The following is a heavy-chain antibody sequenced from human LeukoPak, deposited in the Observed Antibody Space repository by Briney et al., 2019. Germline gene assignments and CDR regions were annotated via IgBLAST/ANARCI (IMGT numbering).Heavy chain of an antibody. J-gene: IGHJ3*02. D-gene: IGHD6-19*01. V-gene: IGHV4-59*01. CDR1: GFTFSDYY. Sequence: GSLRLSCAASGFTFSDYYMSWIRQAPGKGLEWSGYIYYSGRTNYNPSLKSRVTISVDTSKNQFSLKLTSVTAADTAVYYCARSIAVAGNDAFDIWGRGTMVTVSS. CDR2: IYYSGRT. CDR3: ARSIAVAGNDAFDI.